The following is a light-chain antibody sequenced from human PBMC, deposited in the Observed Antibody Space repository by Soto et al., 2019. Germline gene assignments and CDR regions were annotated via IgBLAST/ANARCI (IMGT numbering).Light chain of an antibody. CDR1: QSVSSSY. V-gene: IGKV3-20*01. CDR2: GAS. J-gene: IGKJ5*01. Sequence: EIVLTQSPVTLSLSPGERATLSCRASQSVSSSYLAWYQQKPGQAPRLLIYGASSRATGTPDRFSGSGSGTDFTLTVSRLEPEDFAVYYCQQYGNSPTTFGQGTRLEIK. CDR3: QQYGNSPTT.